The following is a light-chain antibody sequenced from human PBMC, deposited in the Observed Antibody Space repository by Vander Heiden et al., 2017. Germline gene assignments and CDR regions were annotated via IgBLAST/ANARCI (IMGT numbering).Light chain of an antibody. CDR2: LGS. CDR1: QCRANSSVCNY. Sequence: PGAAASGARSTSQCRANSSVCNYLDWYQQKPGQAPQLLIYLGSNRASGVPDRFSGSGSGTDFTLKISRVESEDFGVYYCKQDQQTLWTFGQGTKVEIK. V-gene: IGKV2-28*01. J-gene: IGKJ1*01. CDR3: KQDQQTLWT.